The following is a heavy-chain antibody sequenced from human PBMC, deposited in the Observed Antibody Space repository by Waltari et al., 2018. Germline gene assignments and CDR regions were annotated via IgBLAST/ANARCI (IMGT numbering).Heavy chain of an antibody. CDR1: GGSFSGYY. J-gene: IGHJ5*02. CDR2: INQSGST. D-gene: IGHD1-26*01. V-gene: IGHV4-34*01. Sequence: QVQLQQWGAGLLKPSETLSLTCAVYGGSFSGYYWSWIRQPPGKGLEWIGEINQSGSTNSNPSLKSRVTISVDTSKNQFSLKLSSVTAADTAVYYCARARIVGATPRHWFDPWGQGTLVTVSS. CDR3: ARARIVGATPRHWFDP.